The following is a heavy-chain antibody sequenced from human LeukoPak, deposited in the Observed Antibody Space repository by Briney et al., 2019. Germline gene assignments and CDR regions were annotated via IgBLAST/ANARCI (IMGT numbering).Heavy chain of an antibody. CDR3: ARASSGAPRLGFDP. V-gene: IGHV4-59*11. CDR2: IYYSGST. Sequence: SETLSLTCTVSGGSISSHYWSWIRQPPGKGLEWIGYIYYSGSTNYNPSLKSRLTISLDTSKNQFSLNLSSVTAADTAVYYCARASSGAPRLGFDPWGQGTQVTVSS. D-gene: IGHD3-22*01. CDR1: GGSISSHY. J-gene: IGHJ5*02.